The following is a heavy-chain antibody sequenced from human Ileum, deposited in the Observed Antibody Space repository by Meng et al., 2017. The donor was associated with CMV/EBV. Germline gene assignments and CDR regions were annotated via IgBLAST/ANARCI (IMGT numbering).Heavy chain of an antibody. V-gene: IGHV3-30*04. Sequence: FTFSNYAMHWVRQSPGKALEWVAFISYDGSNKYYPDSVKGRFTISRDNSKKTLYLQMNSLRADDTAVYHCARARSDFWSGYYGAFDIWGQGTMVTVSS. CDR2: ISYDGSNK. J-gene: IGHJ3*02. D-gene: IGHD3-3*01. CDR1: FTFSNYA. CDR3: ARARSDFWSGYYGAFDI.